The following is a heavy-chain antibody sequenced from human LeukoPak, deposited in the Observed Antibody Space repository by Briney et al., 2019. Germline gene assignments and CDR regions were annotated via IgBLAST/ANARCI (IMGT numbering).Heavy chain of an antibody. V-gene: IGHV3-30*18. CDR2: ISYAASNQ. D-gene: IGHD3-22*01. J-gene: IGHJ4*02. CDR1: GFTLSSHA. CDR3: AEEPYDSRGYYWGGFDY. Sequence: GGSLRLSCAASGFTLSSHAMHWVRQAPGKGLEWVAGISYAASNQDYADSVKGRFTISRDDSKNTLYLQMNSLRAEDTAVYYCAEEPYDSRGYYWGGFDYWGQGTLVTVSS.